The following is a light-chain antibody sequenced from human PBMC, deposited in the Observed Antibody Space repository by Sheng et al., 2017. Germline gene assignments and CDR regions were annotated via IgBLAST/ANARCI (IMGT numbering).Light chain of an antibody. J-gene: IGKJ1*01. CDR3: QQSYSTPKT. V-gene: IGKV1D-16*01. CDR1: QHISTW. CDR2: AAS. Sequence: DVRMTQSPGSLSAAVGDTVTITCRASQHISTWLAWFQQKPNQAPKSLISAASRLLSGVPARFSGSGSGTDFTLTISCLQPEDFATYYCQQSYSTPKTFGQGTKVEIK.